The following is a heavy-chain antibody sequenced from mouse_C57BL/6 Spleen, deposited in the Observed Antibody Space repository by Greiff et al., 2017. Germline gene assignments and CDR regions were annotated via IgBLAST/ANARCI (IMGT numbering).Heavy chain of an antibody. V-gene: IGHV3-6*01. CDR3: AKGDYTYCFDY. D-gene: IGHD2-4*01. J-gene: IGHJ2*01. CDR2: ISYGGSN. Sequence: DVKLVESGPGLAKPSQSLSLTCSVSGYSITSGYYWNWNRQFPGNKLEWMSYISYGGSNNYNPSLKNRISITRDTSKNQFFLKLNSVTTEDTATYYCAKGDYTYCFDYWGQGTTLTVSS. CDR1: GYSITSGYY.